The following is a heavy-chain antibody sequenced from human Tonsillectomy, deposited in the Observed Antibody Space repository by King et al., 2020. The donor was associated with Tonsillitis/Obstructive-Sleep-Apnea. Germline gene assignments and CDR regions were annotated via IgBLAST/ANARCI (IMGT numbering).Heavy chain of an antibody. J-gene: IGHJ4*02. Sequence: VQLVESGGGLVKPGGSLRLSCAASGFTFSNAWMSWVRQAPGKGLEWVGRIKSKTDGETTDYAAPVQGRFTISSDDSKNTLYLQMNSLKTEDTAVYYCTTDGWVRELYLNYWGRGTLVTVSS. CDR2: IKSKTDGETT. D-gene: IGHD3-10*01. CDR1: GFTFSNAW. CDR3: TTDGWVRELYLNY. V-gene: IGHV3-15*01.